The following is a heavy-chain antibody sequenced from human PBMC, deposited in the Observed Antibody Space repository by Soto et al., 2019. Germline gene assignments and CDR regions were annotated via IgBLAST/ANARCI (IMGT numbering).Heavy chain of an antibody. CDR3: ARGSGSSGNWFDP. CDR1: GFTLSDYY. CDR2: ISSSSSYT. D-gene: IGHD6-13*01. V-gene: IGHV3-11*05. J-gene: IGHJ5*02. Sequence: QVQLVESGGGLVKPGGSLRLSCAASGFTLSDYYMSWIRQAPGKGLEWVSYISSSSSYTNYADSVKGRFTISRDNAKNSLYLQMNRLRAEDTAVYYCARGSGSSGNWFDPWGQGTLVTVSS.